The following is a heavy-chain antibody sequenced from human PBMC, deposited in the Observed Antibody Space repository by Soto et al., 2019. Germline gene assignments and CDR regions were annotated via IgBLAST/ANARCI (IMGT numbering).Heavy chain of an antibody. V-gene: IGHV3-53*01. CDR1: GFTVSSNY. Sequence: PGGSLRLSCAASGFTVSSNYMSWVRQAPGKGLEWVSVIYSGGSTYYADSVKGRFTISRDSSKNTLYLQMNSLRAEDTAVYYCAREGAYYYYGMDVWGQGTTVTVSS. CDR2: IYSGGST. J-gene: IGHJ6*02. CDR3: AREGAYYYYGMDV.